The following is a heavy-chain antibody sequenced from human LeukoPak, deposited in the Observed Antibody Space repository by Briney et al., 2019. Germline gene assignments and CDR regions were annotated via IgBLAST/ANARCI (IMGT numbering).Heavy chain of an antibody. J-gene: IGHJ4*02. CDR2: IYYSGST. Sequence: SETLSLTCTVSGGSISSYYWSWIRQPPGKGLEWIGYIYYSGSTNYNPSLKSRVTISVDTSKNQFSLKLSSVTAADTAVYYCARVYYYDSSGYVFYYFDYWGQGTLVTVSS. CDR3: ARVYYYDSSGYVFYYFDY. D-gene: IGHD3-22*01. V-gene: IGHV4-59*01. CDR1: GGSISSYY.